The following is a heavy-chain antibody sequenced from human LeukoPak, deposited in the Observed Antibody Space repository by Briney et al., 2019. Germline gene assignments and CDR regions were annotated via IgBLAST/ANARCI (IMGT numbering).Heavy chain of an antibody. V-gene: IGHV4-38-2*02. D-gene: IGHD4-17*01. CDR3: ARAGYGDSDFDY. J-gene: IGHJ4*02. Sequence: SETLSLTCTVSGHSISSYYWGWIRQPPGKGLEWIGSIYHSGNTYYNPSLKSRVTISVDTSKNQFSLKLNSVTAADTAVYYCARAGYGDSDFDYWGQGTLVTVSS. CDR1: GHSISSYY. CDR2: IYHSGNT.